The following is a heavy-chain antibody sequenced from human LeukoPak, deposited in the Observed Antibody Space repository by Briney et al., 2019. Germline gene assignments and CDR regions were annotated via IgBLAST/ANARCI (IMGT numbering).Heavy chain of an antibody. CDR3: ARDLVPSSSWYFDYYYGMDV. CDR1: GGTFSSYA. J-gene: IGHJ6*02. V-gene: IGHV1-69*13. Sequence: SVKASCTASGGTFSSYAISWVRQAPGQGLEWMGGIIPIFGTANYAQKFQGRVTITADESTSTAYMELSSLRSEDTAVYYCARDLVPSSSWYFDYYYGMDVWGQGTTVTVSS. D-gene: IGHD6-13*01. CDR2: IIPIFGTA.